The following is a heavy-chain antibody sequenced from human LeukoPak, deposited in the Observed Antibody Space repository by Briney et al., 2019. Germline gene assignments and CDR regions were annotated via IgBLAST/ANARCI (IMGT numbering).Heavy chain of an antibody. V-gene: IGHV3-20*04. CDR3: ARDGLDSSSWVYFDY. Sequence: GGSPRLSCAASGFTFDGYGMSWGRQAQWKGLEWVSGINWNGGSTGYADSVKARFPNSRDNAKKSLYLQMNSLRAEDTALYYCARDGLDSSSWVYFDYGGQGTQVIVSS. CDR1: GFTFDGYG. D-gene: IGHD6-13*01. J-gene: IGHJ4*02. CDR2: INWNGGST.